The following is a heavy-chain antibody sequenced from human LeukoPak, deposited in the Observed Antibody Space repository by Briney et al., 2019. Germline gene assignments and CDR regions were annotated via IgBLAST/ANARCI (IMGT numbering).Heavy chain of an antibody. D-gene: IGHD1-14*01. CDR1: GGTFSSYT. CDR3: ARDRVAGEPFDY. Sequence: ASVKVSCKASGGTFSSYTISWVRQAPGQGLEWMGRIIPILGIANYAQKFQGRVTITADKSTSTAYMELSSLRSEDTAVYYRARDRVAGEPFDYWGQGTLVTVSS. CDR2: IIPILGIA. J-gene: IGHJ4*02. V-gene: IGHV1-69*04.